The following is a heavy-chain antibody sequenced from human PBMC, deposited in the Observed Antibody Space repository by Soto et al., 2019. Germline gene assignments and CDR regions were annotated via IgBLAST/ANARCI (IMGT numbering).Heavy chain of an antibody. J-gene: IGHJ4*02. CDR1: VRSFGGYY. D-gene: IGHD5-12*01. Sequence: SPTLSLTSAAYVRSFGGYYSSEIRQAPGKGLEWIGEINHSGSTNYNPSLKSRVTISVDTSKNQFSLKLSSVTAADTAVYYCARGRGYSGYDYWGQGTLVTVSS. CDR3: ARGRGYSGYDY. V-gene: IGHV4-34*01. CDR2: INHSGST.